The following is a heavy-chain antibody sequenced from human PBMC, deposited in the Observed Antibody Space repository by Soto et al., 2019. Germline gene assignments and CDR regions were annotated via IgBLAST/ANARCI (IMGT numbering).Heavy chain of an antibody. CDR3: ARRLNLGSFDH. J-gene: IGHJ5*02. Sequence: KPSETLSLTCNVSGVSLTGYHWNWIRQPPGKTLEWIGFVYHSGGVSYNPSLKGRASISVDRSKNQFSLRLSSVTASDTAVYYCARRLNLGSFDHWGQGTLVTVSS. V-gene: IGHV4-59*01. CDR1: GVSLTGYH. CDR2: VYHSGGV. D-gene: IGHD3-10*01.